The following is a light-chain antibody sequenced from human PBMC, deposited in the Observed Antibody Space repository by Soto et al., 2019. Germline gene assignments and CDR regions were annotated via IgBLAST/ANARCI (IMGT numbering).Light chain of an antibody. V-gene: IGLV2-14*01. CDR3: ASYTTSSTYV. Sequence: QSALTQPASVSGSPGQSIAISCTGTSSDVGGYSYVSWYQQQPGKDPKLVISDVSNRPSGVSDRFSGSKSGNTASLTISGLQTEDEADYYCASYTTSSTYVFGTGTKLTVL. CDR1: SSDVGGYSY. J-gene: IGLJ1*01. CDR2: DVS.